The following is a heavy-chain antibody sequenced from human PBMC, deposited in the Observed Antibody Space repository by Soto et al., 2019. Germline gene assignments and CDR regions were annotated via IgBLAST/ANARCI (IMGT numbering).Heavy chain of an antibody. Sequence: QVQLQESGPGLVKPSQTLSLTCTVSGGSISSGGYYWSWIRQHPGKGLEGIGYIYYSASTYYNPSLKNRVTISVDTSKNQFSLKLSSVTAADTAVYYCARDLGYCSGGSCYYANRAFDIWGQGTMVTVSS. CDR3: ARDLGYCSGGSCYYANRAFDI. D-gene: IGHD2-15*01. V-gene: IGHV4-31*03. J-gene: IGHJ3*02. CDR2: IYYSAST. CDR1: GGSISSGGYY.